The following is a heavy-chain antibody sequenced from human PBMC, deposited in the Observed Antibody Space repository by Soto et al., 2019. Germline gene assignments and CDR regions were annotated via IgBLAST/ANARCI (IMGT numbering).Heavy chain of an antibody. D-gene: IGHD4-17*01. Sequence: QAHLVQSGREVKKPGASVKGSCKGSDYIFTSYGIAWMRQAPGQEVEWMGWISAHNGNTEYAQKFQGRVTVTRDTSTSTAYLELRSLRSDDAALYYCARGRYGDYWGQGALVTVSS. J-gene: IGHJ4*02. CDR2: ISAHNGNT. CDR1: DYIFTSYG. V-gene: IGHV1-18*01. CDR3: ARGRYGDY.